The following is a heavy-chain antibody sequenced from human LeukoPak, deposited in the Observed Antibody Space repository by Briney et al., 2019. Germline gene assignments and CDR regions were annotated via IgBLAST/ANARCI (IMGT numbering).Heavy chain of an antibody. CDR3: AKAGVRYSDSSALYAFDF. Sequence: PSETLSLTCTVSGGSISSASYFWGWIRQPPGKGLEWIGTLYYSGSTYYSASLKSRVTMSGDTSRNQFSLRLSSVNAADTAVYYCAKAGVRYSDSSALYAFDFWGPGQWSPSLQ. V-gene: IGHV4-39*01. CDR2: LYYSGST. D-gene: IGHD3-22*01. J-gene: IGHJ3*01. CDR1: GGSISSASYF.